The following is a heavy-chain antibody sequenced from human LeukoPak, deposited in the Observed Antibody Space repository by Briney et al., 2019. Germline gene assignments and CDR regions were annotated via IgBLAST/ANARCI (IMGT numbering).Heavy chain of an antibody. D-gene: IGHD5-12*01. CDR3: ARVGPEVRMSREVATIRLYYYGMDV. J-gene: IGHJ6*02. V-gene: IGHV1-46*01. CDR2: INPRGGST. Sequence: ASVKVSCKASGYTFTSYYMHWVRQAPGQGLEWMGIINPRGGSTSYAQKFQGRVTMTRDTPTSTVYMELSSLRSEDTAVYYCARVGPEVRMSREVATIRLYYYGMDVWGQGTTVTVSS. CDR1: GYTFTSYY.